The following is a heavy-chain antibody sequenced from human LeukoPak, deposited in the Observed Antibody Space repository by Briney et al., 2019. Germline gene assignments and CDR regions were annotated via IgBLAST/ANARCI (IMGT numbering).Heavy chain of an antibody. CDR1: GFTFDDYT. CDR3: ARDSYYDFWSGYSGGYYMDV. J-gene: IGHJ6*03. D-gene: IGHD3-3*01. Sequence: SGGSLRLSCAASGFTFDDYTMHWVRQAPGKGLEWVSAISWNGGSTCYADSVKGRFTISRDNAKNSLYLQMNSLRAEDTALYYCARDSYYDFWSGYSGGYYMDVWGKGTTVTVSS. V-gene: IGHV3-20*04. CDR2: ISWNGGST.